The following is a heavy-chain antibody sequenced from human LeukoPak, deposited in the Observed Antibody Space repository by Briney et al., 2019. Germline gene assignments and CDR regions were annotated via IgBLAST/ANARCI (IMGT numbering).Heavy chain of an antibody. Sequence: GGPLRLSCAASGFTFSSYSMNWVRQAPGKGLEWVSSISSSSSYIYYADSVKGRFTISRDNAKNSLYLQMNSLRAEDTAVYYCARGGYGDYDAFDIWGQGTMVTVSS. CDR3: ARGGYGDYDAFDI. V-gene: IGHV3-21*01. CDR1: GFTFSSYS. CDR2: ISSSSSYI. J-gene: IGHJ3*02. D-gene: IGHD4-17*01.